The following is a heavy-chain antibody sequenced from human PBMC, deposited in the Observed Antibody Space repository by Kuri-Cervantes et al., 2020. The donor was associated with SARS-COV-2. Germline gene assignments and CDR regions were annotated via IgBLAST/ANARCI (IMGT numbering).Heavy chain of an antibody. CDR1: GGSISSYY. J-gene: IGHJ4*02. CDR2: IYYSGNT. CDR3: ARLTTLTTFDY. Sequence: GSLRPSCTVSGGSISSYYWGWIRQPPGKGLGWIGYIYYSGNTNYNPTLKSRVTISVATSKDQFSLKLSSGTAADTAVYYCARLTTLTTFDYWGQGTLVTVSS. D-gene: IGHD4-17*01. V-gene: IGHV4-59*08.